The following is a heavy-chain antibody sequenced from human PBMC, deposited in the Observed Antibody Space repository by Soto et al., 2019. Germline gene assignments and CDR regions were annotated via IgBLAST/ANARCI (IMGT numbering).Heavy chain of an antibody. CDR3: AREYFAYCGGDCYSRYFDL. Sequence: QVQLVQSGAEVKKPGSSVKVSCKASGGTFSSYAISWVRQAPGQGLEWMGGIIPIFGTANYAQKFQGRVTITADESTSTVYMELSSLRSEDTAVYYCAREYFAYCGGDCYSRYFDLWGRGTLVTVSS. J-gene: IGHJ2*01. CDR2: IIPIFGTA. CDR1: GGTFSSYA. D-gene: IGHD2-21*02. V-gene: IGHV1-69*01.